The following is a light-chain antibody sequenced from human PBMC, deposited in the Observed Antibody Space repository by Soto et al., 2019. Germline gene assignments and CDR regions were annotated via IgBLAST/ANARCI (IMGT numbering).Light chain of an antibody. V-gene: IGKV3-20*01. CDR1: QSVSRSY. Sequence: EVVLTQSPGTLSLSPGAGATLSCRASQSVSRSYLAWYRQKAGQAPRLLIFGVSTRASGIPDMFSGSGSGTDFTLTISRLEPEDFAMYYCQQYDSAPLTFGGGTKVEIK. CDR2: GVS. J-gene: IGKJ4*01. CDR3: QQYDSAPLT.